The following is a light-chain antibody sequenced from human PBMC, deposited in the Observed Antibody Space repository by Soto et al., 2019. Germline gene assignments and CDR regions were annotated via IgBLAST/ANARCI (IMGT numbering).Light chain of an antibody. CDR2: DAS. V-gene: IGKV1-5*01. CDR3: QQYNSYSSM. J-gene: IGKJ1*01. Sequence: DIQMTQSPSTLSASVGDRVTITCRASQSLGNWLAWYQQKPGKAPKLLIYDASTVESGVPSRFSGSGSGTEFTLTINSLQPDDSATYYCQQYNSYSSMLGQGTKVDIK. CDR1: QSLGNW.